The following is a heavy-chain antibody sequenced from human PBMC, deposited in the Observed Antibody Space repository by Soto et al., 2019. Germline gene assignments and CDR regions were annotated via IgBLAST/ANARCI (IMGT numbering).Heavy chain of an antibody. D-gene: IGHD4-17*01. CDR3: ARGRYGGNYYWYFDL. CDR1: GLTVSSNY. J-gene: IGHJ2*01. CDR2: IYSSGST. Sequence: EVQLVESGGGLVQPGGSLRLSCAASGLTVSSNYINWVRQARGKGLEWVSVIYSSGSTDYADSVKGRFTISRDRSKNTLYLQMNNLRADDTAVYYCARGRYGGNYYWYFDLWGRGTLVTVSS. V-gene: IGHV3-66*01.